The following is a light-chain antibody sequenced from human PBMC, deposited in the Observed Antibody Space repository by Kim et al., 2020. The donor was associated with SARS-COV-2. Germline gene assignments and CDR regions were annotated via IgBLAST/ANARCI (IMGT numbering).Light chain of an antibody. V-gene: IGKV3-15*01. J-gene: IGKJ2*01. CDR3: QQYNNWPPDYT. Sequence: PGERLPLPSRARQTNSSNLARYQPKPGQSPRLLIYGASTRAKGIPDRFSGSGSGTEFTLTISSLRSEDVAVYFCQQYNNWPPDYTFGQGTKLEI. CDR1: QTNSSN. CDR2: GAS.